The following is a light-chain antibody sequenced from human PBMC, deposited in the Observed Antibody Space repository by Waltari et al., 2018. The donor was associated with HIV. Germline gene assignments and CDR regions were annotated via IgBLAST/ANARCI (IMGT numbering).Light chain of an antibody. Sequence: DIVMTQSPGSLAVSMGERATIQCKSSQSVLHRSNNKNYLAWYQQKAGQPPKMIINWASTRESVVPDRFSGSGSGTDFTLTISSLQAEDVALYYCQQYYSAPLSFGGGTKVEIK. J-gene: IGKJ4*01. CDR3: QQYYSAPLS. CDR1: QSVLHRSNNKNY. CDR2: WAS. V-gene: IGKV4-1*01.